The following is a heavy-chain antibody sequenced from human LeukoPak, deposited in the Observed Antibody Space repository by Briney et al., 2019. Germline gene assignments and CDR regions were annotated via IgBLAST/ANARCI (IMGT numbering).Heavy chain of an antibody. V-gene: IGHV3-48*01. D-gene: IGHD2-21*02. Sequence: PGRCLRLSCAFSGFTFCGYSMNWVSHAPGKGLEWGSYISSGSSAIYYADSAKGRFTISRDNAKNSLYLQINSLRAEDPVVYYCTRGRADYYFDYWGQGTLVTVSS. CDR3: TRGRADYYFDY. J-gene: IGHJ4*02. CDR1: GFTFCGYS. CDR2: ISSGSSAI.